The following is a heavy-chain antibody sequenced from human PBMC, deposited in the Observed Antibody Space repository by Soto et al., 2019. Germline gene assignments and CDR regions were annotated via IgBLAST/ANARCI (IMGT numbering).Heavy chain of an antibody. J-gene: IGHJ5*02. Sequence: GASVKVSCKASGYTFTSYAMNWVRQAPGQGLEWMGWINTNTGNPTYAQGFTGRFVFSLDTSVSTAYLQICSLKAEDTAEYYCARDSGAARPSSWFDPWGQGTLVTVSS. D-gene: IGHD6-6*01. V-gene: IGHV7-4-1*01. CDR1: GYTFTSYA. CDR2: INTNTGNP. CDR3: ARDSGAARPSSWFDP.